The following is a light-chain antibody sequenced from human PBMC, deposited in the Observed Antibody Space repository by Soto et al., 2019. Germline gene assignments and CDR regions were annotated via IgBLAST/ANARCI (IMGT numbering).Light chain of an antibody. CDR1: QGIRDY. CDR2: GAS. V-gene: IGKV1-27*01. J-gene: IGKJ1*01. Sequence: QMTQSPSSLSASLGDRVTITCRASQGIRDYVAWYQQKPGKVPKLLIYGASTLQSGVPSRFSGSGSGTDFTLTISSLQPEDLGTYYCQAFNSAPRPFGQGTKVEIK. CDR3: QAFNSAPRP.